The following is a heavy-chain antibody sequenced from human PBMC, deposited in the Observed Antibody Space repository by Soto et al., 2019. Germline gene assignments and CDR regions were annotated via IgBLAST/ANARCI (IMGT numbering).Heavy chain of an antibody. CDR1: GFTFSSYG. Sequence: QVQLVESGGGMVQPGRSLRLSCAASGFTFSSYGMYWVRQAPGKGLEWVAMIWYDGSNKYYADSEQVRFTISRDNSNITVYLQMISLTGEATNGYYSSRVAGVYYLNYIGYRGQGTLFTGSS. D-gene: IGHD1-26*01. J-gene: IGHJ4*02. CDR3: SRVAGVYYLNYIGY. V-gene: IGHV3-33*01. CDR2: IWYDGSNK.